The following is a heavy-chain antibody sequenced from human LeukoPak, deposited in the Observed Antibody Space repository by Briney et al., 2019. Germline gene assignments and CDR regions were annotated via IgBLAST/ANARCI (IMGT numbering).Heavy chain of an antibody. D-gene: IGHD2-2*01. CDR1: GGSISSGGYS. CDR2: IYTSGST. Sequence: SQTLSLTCAVSGGSISSGGYSWSWIRQPAGKGLEWIGRIYTSGSTNYNPSLKSRVTMSVDTSKNQFSLKLSSVTAADTAVYYCARYVVVPAAMRWFDPWGQGTLVTVSS. J-gene: IGHJ5*02. CDR3: ARYVVVPAAMRWFDP. V-gene: IGHV4-61*02.